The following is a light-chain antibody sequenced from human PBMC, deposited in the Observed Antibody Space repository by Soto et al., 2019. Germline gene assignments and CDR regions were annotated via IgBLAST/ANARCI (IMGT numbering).Light chain of an antibody. CDR3: QQYGSSLTWT. CDR1: QSIRSHY. V-gene: IGKV3-20*01. J-gene: IGKJ1*01. Sequence: EVVLTQSPGTLSLSPGERATLSCRASQSIRSHYLAWYQQKPGQAPRLLISGAHNRAPVIPDRFSGSGSGTNVTLTISRLEPEDFAVYYCQQYGSSLTWTFGQGTKVDIK. CDR2: GAH.